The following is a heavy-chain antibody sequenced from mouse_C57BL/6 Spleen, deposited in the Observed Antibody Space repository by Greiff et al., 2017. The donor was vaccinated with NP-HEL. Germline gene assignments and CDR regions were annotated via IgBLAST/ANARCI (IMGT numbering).Heavy chain of an antibody. CDR1: GYTFTSYW. CDR2: INPSNGGT. V-gene: IGHV1-53*01. Sequence: QVQLQQPGTELVKPGASVKLSCKASGYTFTSYWMHWVKQRPGQGLEWIGNINPSNGGTNYNEKFKSKATLTVDKSSSTAYMQLSSLTSEDSAVYYGARRGYGSIIYWYFDVWGTGTTVTVSS. J-gene: IGHJ1*03. D-gene: IGHD1-1*01. CDR3: ARRGYGSIIYWYFDV.